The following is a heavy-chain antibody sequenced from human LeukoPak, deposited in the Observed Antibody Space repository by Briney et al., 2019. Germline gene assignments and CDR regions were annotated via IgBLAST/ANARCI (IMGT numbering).Heavy chain of an antibody. V-gene: IGHV3-48*01. CDR3: ARDRFPRTTRAMDS. D-gene: IGHD3-3*01. CDR1: GFIFSTYN. Sequence: GGSLRLSCAASGFIFSTYNMNWVRQAPGKGLEWLSSISSGSNTIAYADSVKGRFTISRGNAENSLFLQMNSLRGEDTAVYFCARDRFPRTTRAMDSWGQGTLVTVSS. J-gene: IGHJ4*02. CDR2: ISSGSNTI.